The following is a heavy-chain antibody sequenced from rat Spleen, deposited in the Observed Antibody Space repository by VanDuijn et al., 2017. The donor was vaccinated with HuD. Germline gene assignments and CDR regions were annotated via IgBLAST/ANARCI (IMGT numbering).Heavy chain of an antibody. CDR3: ARGNLAY. CDR2: ISFDGSST. Sequence: EVQLVESGGGLVQPGRSLKLSCAASGFTFSDYYMAWVRQAPTKGLEWVATISFDGSSTYHRDSVKGRFTISRDNAASTLYLQMDSLRSEDTATYYCARGNLAYWGQGTLVTVSS. V-gene: IGHV5-7*01. J-gene: IGHJ3*01. CDR1: GFTFSDYY.